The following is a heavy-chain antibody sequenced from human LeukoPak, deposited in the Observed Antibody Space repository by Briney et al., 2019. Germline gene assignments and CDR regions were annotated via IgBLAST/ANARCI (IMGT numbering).Heavy chain of an antibody. J-gene: IGHJ4*02. CDR3: ARDSNWALDY. CDR2: TSYDGSNK. D-gene: IGHD3-16*01. V-gene: IGHV3-30-3*01. CDR1: GFTFSSHV. Sequence: GRSLRLSCTASGFTFSSHVMYWVRQAPGKGLEWVTFTSYDGSNKDYADSVEGRFTISRDNSNNTLYLQMNSLRVEDTAVYYCARDSNWALDYWGQGTPVTVSS.